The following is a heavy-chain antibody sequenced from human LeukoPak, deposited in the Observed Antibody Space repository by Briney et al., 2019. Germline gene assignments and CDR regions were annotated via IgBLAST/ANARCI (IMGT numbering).Heavy chain of an antibody. CDR3: ARANRHRFVLAVASAGYYYYMDV. CDR2: INPGSGGT. Sequence: GASVKVSCKASAYTFTGYYMHWVRQAPGQGLEWMGWINPGSGGTNYAPKFQGRVTMTRDTSISTAYMELSRLRSDDTAVYYCARANRHRFVLAVASAGYYYYMDVWGKGTTVTVSS. D-gene: IGHD6-19*01. J-gene: IGHJ6*03. V-gene: IGHV1-2*02. CDR1: AYTFTGYY.